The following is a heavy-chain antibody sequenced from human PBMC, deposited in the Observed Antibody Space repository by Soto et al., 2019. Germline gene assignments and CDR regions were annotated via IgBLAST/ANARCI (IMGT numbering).Heavy chain of an antibody. Sequence: ASVKVSCKASGGTFSSYAISWVRQAPGQGLEWMGGIIPIFGTANYAQKFQGRVTITADESTSTAYMELSSLRSEDTAVYYCAGRGGYCSSTSCLRFDYWGQGTLVTVSS. CDR3: AGRGGYCSSTSCLRFDY. CDR1: GGTFSSYA. V-gene: IGHV1-69*13. CDR2: IIPIFGTA. D-gene: IGHD2-2*01. J-gene: IGHJ4*02.